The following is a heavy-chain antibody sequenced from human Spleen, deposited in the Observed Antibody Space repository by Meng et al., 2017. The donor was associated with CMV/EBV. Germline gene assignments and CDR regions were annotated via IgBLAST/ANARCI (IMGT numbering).Heavy chain of an antibody. V-gene: IGHV4-61*01. J-gene: IGHJ6*02. CDR1: GGSVSSGSYY. CDR3: ASLLRPYSSSWYGDYYYGMDV. CDR2: IYYSGST. Sequence: GSLRLSCTVSGGSVSSGSYYWSWIRQPPGKGLEWIGYIYYSGSTNYNPSLKSRVTISVDTSKNQFSLKLSSVTAADTAVYYCASLLRPYSSSWYGDYYYGMDVWGQGTTVTSP. D-gene: IGHD6-13*01.